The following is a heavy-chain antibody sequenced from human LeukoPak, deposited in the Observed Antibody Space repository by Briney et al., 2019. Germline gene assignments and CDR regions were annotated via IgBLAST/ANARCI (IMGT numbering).Heavy chain of an antibody. CDR2: INHSGST. V-gene: IGHV4-34*01. Sequence: SETLSLTCTVSGGSISSYYWSWIRQPPGKGLEWIGEINHSGSTNYNPSLKSRVTISVDTSKNQFSLKLSSVTAADTAVYYCARVRRGFGGGYYTLNWFDPWGQGTLVTVSS. D-gene: IGHD3-3*01. CDR3: ARVRRGFGGGYYTLNWFDP. CDR1: GGSISSYY. J-gene: IGHJ5*02.